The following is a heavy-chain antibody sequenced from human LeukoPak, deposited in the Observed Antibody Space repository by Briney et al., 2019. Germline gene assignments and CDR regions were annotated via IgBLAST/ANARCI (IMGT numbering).Heavy chain of an antibody. V-gene: IGHV3-11*01. CDR2: ISSSGSTI. D-gene: IGHD2-15*01. CDR3: ARDLRVVVVAATPYYYYYYGMDV. Sequence: GGSLRLSCAASGFTFSDYYMSWIRQAPGKGLEWVSYISSSGSTIYYADSVKGRFTISRDNAKNSLYLQMNSLRAEDTAVYYCARDLRVVVVAATPYYYYYYGMDVWGQGTTVTVSS. CDR1: GFTFSDYY. J-gene: IGHJ6*02.